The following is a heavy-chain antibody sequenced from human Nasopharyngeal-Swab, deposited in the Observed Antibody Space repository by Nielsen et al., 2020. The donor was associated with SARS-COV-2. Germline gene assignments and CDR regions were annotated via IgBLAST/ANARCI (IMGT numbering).Heavy chain of an antibody. J-gene: IGHJ4*02. CDR1: GFTFSNAW. CDR3: GKAVAGTVDY. Sequence: GGSLRLSCAASGFTFSNAWMSWVRQAPGKGLGWVGRIKSKTDGGTTDYAAPVKGRFTISRDDSKNTLYLQMNSLKTEDTAVYYCGKAVAGTVDYWGQGTLVTVSS. CDR2: IKSKTDGGTT. V-gene: IGHV3-15*01. D-gene: IGHD6-19*01.